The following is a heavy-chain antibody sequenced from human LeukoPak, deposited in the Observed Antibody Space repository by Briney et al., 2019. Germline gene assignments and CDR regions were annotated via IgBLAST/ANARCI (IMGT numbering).Heavy chain of an antibody. CDR3: ARGSSSGVFDY. D-gene: IGHD6-6*01. CDR1: GFTFSSYW. Sequence: GGSLRLSCAASGFTFSSYWMSWVRQAPGKGLEWVSSISSSSSYIYYADSVKGRFTISRDNAKNSLYLQMNSLRAEDTAVYYCARGSSSGVFDYWGQGTLVTVSS. V-gene: IGHV3-21*01. CDR2: ISSSSSYI. J-gene: IGHJ4*02.